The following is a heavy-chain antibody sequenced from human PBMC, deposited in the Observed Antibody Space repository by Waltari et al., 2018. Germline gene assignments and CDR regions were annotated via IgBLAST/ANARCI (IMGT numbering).Heavy chain of an antibody. CDR3: VRDDPGYGLDV. CDR1: GFPFSSYW. J-gene: IGHJ6*02. CDR2: INSDGTGT. V-gene: IGHV3-74*03. Sequence: DVQLVESGGGLVQPGGSLRLSCVASGFPFSSYWMHWVRRVPGKGLTWVSHINSDGTGTTYADSVKGRFTVSRDNAKSTLFLQMTSLRAEDTAVYFCVRDDPGYGLDVWGQGTTVTVSS. D-gene: IGHD7-27*01.